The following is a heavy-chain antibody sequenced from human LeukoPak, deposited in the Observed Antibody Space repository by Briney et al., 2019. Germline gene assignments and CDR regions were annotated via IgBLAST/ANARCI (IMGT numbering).Heavy chain of an antibody. J-gene: IGHJ4*02. CDR1: GFTVGSNY. D-gene: IGHD3-10*01. CDR2: LYTGGDT. V-gene: IGHV3-53*01. CDR3: ARGPGSRGIFDY. Sequence: GGSLRLSCAASGFTVGSNYMSWVRQAPGKGLECVSFLYTGGDTSYADSVRGRFSISRDNSKNTVYLQMNGLRAEDTAVYYCARGPGSRGIFDYWGQGTLVTVSS.